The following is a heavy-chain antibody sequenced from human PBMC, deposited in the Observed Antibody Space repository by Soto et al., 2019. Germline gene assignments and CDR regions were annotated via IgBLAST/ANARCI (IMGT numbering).Heavy chain of an antibody. Sequence: ASVKVSCKASGNTLTRYYMHWVRQAPGQRLEWMGWINPNSGGTNYAQKFQGWVTMTRDTSISTAYMELSRLRSDDTAVYYCARGGIAARPPYYYGMDVWGQXTTVTV. CDR2: INPNSGGT. CDR3: ARGGIAARPPYYYGMDV. D-gene: IGHD6-6*01. J-gene: IGHJ6*02. V-gene: IGHV1-2*04. CDR1: GNTLTRYY.